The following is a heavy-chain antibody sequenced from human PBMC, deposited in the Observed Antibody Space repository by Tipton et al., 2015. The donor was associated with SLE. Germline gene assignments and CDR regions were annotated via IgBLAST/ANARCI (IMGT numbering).Heavy chain of an antibody. J-gene: IGHJ3*02. CDR1: PGSINTFY. CDR3: ATPLQLVDVFDI. Sequence: TLSLTCTVSPGSINTFYWSWIRQPAGKGPEWIGRIYAPGTTNYNPSLKSRVTMSIDKSKNQFSLRLSSVTAADTAVYYCATPLQLVDVFDIWGQGTLVPVSP. D-gene: IGHD5-24*01. V-gene: IGHV4-4*07. CDR2: IYAPGTT.